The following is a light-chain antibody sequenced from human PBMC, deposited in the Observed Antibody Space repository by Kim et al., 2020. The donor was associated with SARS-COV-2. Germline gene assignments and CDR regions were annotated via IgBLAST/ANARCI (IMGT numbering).Light chain of an antibody. Sequence: TVTSSCTRSSGGIAINYVQWYQQRPGSAPTTVIYEDNQRPSGVPDRFSGSIDSSSNSASLTISGLKTEDEADYYCQSYDSSNWVFGGGTQLTVL. CDR2: EDN. CDR3: QSYDSSNWV. CDR1: SGGIAINY. V-gene: IGLV6-57*03. J-gene: IGLJ3*02.